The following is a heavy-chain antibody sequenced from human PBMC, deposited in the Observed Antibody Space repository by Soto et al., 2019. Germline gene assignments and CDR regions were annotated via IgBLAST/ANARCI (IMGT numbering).Heavy chain of an antibody. J-gene: IGHJ6*03. V-gene: IGHV3-23*01. Sequence: EVQLLESGGGLVQPGGSLRLSCAASGFTFSSYAMSWVRQAPGKGLEWVSAISGSGGSTYYADSVKGRFTISRDNSTNTLYLQMNSLSAEDMAEYYCAKQGYGIWSGLYTNSDYSYVAVWGKGTTFTVS. CDR3: AKQGYGIWSGLYTNSDYSYVAV. CDR2: ISGSGGST. D-gene: IGHD3-9*01. CDR1: GFTFSSYA.